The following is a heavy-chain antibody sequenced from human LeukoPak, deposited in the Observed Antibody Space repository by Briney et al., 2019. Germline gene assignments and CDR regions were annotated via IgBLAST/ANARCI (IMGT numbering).Heavy chain of an antibody. CDR2: IDQSGGRD. V-gene: IGHV3-7*05. CDR1: GFTFRNYA. CDR3: ARDVEGGTFDI. Sequence: PGGSLRLSCAASGFTFRNYAMSWVRQAPGRGLEWVANIDQSGGRDNYVDSVKGRFTISRDNAKNSLFLEMSSLRADDTAVYFCARDVEGGTFDIWGQGTTVTVSS. D-gene: IGHD3-16*01. J-gene: IGHJ3*02.